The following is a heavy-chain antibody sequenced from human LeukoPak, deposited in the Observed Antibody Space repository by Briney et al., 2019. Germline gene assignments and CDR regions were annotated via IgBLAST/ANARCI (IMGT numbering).Heavy chain of an antibody. J-gene: IGHJ4*02. CDR2: INHSGST. CDR3: ATLHRDYGDRDY. V-gene: IGHV4-34*01. CDR1: GGSFSGYY. Sequence: PSETLSPTCAVYGGSFSGYYWSWIRQFPGKGLEWIGEINHSGSTNYNPSLKSRVTISVDTSKNQFSLKLSSVTAADTAVYYCATLHRDYGDRDYWGQGTLVTVSS. D-gene: IGHD4-17*01.